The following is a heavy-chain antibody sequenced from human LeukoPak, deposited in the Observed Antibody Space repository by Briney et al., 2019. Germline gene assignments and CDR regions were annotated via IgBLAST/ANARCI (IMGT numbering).Heavy chain of an antibody. CDR1: GFAFSSYG. D-gene: IGHD2-2*01. CDR2: ISCDGSNK. J-gene: IGHJ6*02. Sequence: GRSLRLSCAASGFAFSSYGMHWVRQAPGEGLEWVAVISCDGSNKYYADSVKGRFTISRDNSKNTLYLQMNSLRAEDTAVYYCAKDPYSRYCSSTSCYRHYYGMDVWGQGTTVTVSS. CDR3: AKDPYSRYCSSTSCYRHYYGMDV. V-gene: IGHV3-30*18.